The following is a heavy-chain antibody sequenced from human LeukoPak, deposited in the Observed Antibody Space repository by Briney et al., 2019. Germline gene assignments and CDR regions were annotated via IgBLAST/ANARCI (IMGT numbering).Heavy chain of an antibody. V-gene: IGHV3-48*01. Sequence: GGSLRLSCVGSGFTFNGYSMNWVRQAPGKGLEWVAYVYTSGSTMNYADSAKGRFTISRNNANNSLFLQMNSLRAEDTAVYYCARGCARCLGPQLDVWGQGTTVTVS. J-gene: IGHJ6*02. CDR2: VYTSGSTM. CDR1: GFTFNGYS. D-gene: IGHD3-16*01. CDR3: ARGCARCLGPQLDV.